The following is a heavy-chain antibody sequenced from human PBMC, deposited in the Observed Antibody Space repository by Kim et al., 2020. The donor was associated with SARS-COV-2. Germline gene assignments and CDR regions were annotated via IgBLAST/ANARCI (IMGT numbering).Heavy chain of an antibody. CDR2: INPKSGDT. CDR3: TRGLSNVIDV. CDR1: GFTFMAYY. Sequence: ASVKVSCKASGFTFMAYYMNWVRQAPGQGLEWMGWINPKSGDTKFAQKFQGRVAMTRDTPITTVYMALSGLRFDDTAVSYFTRGLSNVIDV. D-gene: IGHD4-4*01. J-gene: IGHJ3*01. V-gene: IGHV1-2*02.